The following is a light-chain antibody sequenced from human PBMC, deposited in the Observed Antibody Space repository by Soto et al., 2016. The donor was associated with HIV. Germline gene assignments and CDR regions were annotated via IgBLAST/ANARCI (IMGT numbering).Light chain of an antibody. CDR1: QSLLHSNGHNY. CDR3: MQSIQLLGYT. CDR2: LGS. V-gene: IGKV2-28*01. Sequence: DIVMTQSPLSLSVTPGEPASISCRSSQSLLHSNGHNYLDWYLQKPGQSPQLLIYLGSNRASGVPDRFSGSGSGTDFTLKISRVETEDVGVYYCMQSIQLLGYTFGQGTKLGDQT. J-gene: IGKJ2*01.